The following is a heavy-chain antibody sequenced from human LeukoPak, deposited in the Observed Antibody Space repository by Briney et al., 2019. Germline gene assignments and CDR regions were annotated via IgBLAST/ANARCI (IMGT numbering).Heavy chain of an antibody. CDR2: IHSSGST. CDR3: ARIEGDNSLDY. J-gene: IGHJ4*02. D-gene: IGHD3-16*01. CDR1: GFTFSDYY. V-gene: IGHV4-59*01. Sequence: PGGSLRLSCAASGFTFSDYYMSWIRQPPGKGLEWIAYIHSSGSTNYNPSLKSRVIISVDTSRSQLSLKVSSVTAADTAVYYCARIEGDNSLDYWGQGTLVTVSS.